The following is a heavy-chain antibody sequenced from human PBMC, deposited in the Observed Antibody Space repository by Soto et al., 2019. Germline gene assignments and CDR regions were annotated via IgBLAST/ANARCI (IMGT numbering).Heavy chain of an antibody. V-gene: IGHV3-48*02. Sequence: EVQLLESGGGLVQPGGSLRLSCAASGFTFSSYSMNWVRQAPGKGLEWVSYISSSSSTIYYADSVKGRFTISRDNAKNSLYLQMNSLRDEDTAVYYCARGQGLYYSKGYGMDVWGQGTTVTVSS. CDR2: ISSSSSTI. J-gene: IGHJ6*02. D-gene: IGHD4-4*01. CDR1: GFTFSSYS. CDR3: ARGQGLYYSKGYGMDV.